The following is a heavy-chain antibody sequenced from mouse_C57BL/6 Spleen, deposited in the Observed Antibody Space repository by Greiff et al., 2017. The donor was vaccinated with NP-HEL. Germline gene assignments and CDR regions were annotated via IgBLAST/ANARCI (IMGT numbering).Heavy chain of an antibody. CDR2: IDPSDSYT. Sequence: QVQLQQPGAELVMPGASVKLSCKASGYTFTSYWMHWVKPRPGQGLAWIGEIDPSDSYTNYNQKFKGKSTLTVDKSSSTAYMQLSSLTSEDSAVYYCARRDYYGSSYGYFDVWGTGTTVTVSS. J-gene: IGHJ1*03. CDR3: ARRDYYGSSYGYFDV. V-gene: IGHV1-69*01. D-gene: IGHD1-1*01. CDR1: GYTFTSYW.